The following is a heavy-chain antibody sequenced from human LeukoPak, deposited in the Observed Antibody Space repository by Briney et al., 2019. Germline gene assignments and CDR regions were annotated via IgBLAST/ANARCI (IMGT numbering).Heavy chain of an antibody. CDR2: ISGSGGST. D-gene: IGHD7-27*01. Sequence: GGSLRLSCAASGFTFSSYAMSWVRQAPGKGLEWVSGISGSGGSTYYADSVKGRFTISRDNSKNTLYLQMNSLRAEDTAVYYCAKDFPAPNWGGADYWGQGTLVTVSS. CDR3: AKDFPAPNWGGADY. V-gene: IGHV3-23*01. J-gene: IGHJ4*02. CDR1: GFTFSSYA.